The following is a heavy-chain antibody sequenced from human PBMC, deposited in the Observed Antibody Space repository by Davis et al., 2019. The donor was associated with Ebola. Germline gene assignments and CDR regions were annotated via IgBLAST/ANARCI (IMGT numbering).Heavy chain of an antibody. J-gene: IGHJ4*02. CDR2: IWYNGSNK. D-gene: IGHD1-26*01. CDR1: GFPFTSYT. Sequence: GGSLRLSCAASGFPFTSYTLNWVRQAPGKGLEWVAVIWYNGSNKYYADSVKGRFTISRDNSKNTLYLQMNSLRAEDTAIYYCAKDMYSGSSVDFDCWGQGTLVTVSS. V-gene: IGHV3-33*06. CDR3: AKDMYSGSSVDFDC.